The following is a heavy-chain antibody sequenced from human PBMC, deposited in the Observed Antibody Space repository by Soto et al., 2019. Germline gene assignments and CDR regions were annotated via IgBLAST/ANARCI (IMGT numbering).Heavy chain of an antibody. Sequence: ASVKVSCKTSDYTFTSYGISWVRQAPGQGLEWMGWISTYNGNTNHAQKLQDRVIMTTDTSTSTAYLELRSLRSDDAAVYYCARVGFYDRSGYQYQFYYGMDVWGQGPTVTVSS. V-gene: IGHV1-18*01. CDR2: ISTYNGNT. CDR1: DYTFTSYG. J-gene: IGHJ6*02. D-gene: IGHD3-22*01. CDR3: ARVGFYDRSGYQYQFYYGMDV.